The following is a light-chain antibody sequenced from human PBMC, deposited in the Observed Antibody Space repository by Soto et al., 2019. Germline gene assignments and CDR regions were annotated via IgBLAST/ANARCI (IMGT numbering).Light chain of an antibody. Sequence: EMVLTQSPGTLSLSPGERATLSCRASQSVSSSYLAWYQQKPGQAPRLLIYGASSRATGIPDRFSGSGSGTDFGLTISRLEPEDFAVYYCQQYGNSPAFGGGTKVEIK. CDR1: QSVSSSY. CDR3: QQYGNSPA. V-gene: IGKV3-20*01. CDR2: GAS. J-gene: IGKJ4*01.